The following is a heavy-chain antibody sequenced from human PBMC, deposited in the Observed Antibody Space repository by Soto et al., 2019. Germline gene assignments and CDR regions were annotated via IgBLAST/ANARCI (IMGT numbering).Heavy chain of an antibody. V-gene: IGHV4-30-4*01. CDR3: VRGNDFGDFFDY. J-gene: IGHJ4*02. D-gene: IGHD4-17*01. CDR2: IDNSGNI. CDR1: GASISSGDDY. Sequence: QVQLVESGPGPVKPSQTLSLTCTVSGASISSGDDYWTWIRQPPGKGLEWIGYIDNSGNIYHNPSLKSRLTISLDTSKNQFSLKVSSVTAADTAVYYCVRGNDFGDFFDYWGQGTLVTVSS.